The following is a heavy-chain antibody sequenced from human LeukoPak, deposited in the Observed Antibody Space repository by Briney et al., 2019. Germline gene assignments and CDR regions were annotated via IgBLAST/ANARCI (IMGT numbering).Heavy chain of an antibody. J-gene: IGHJ4*02. CDR1: GYTFTGYY. CDR2: INPNSGGT. Sequence: GASVKVSCKASGYTFTGYYMHWVRQAPGQGLEWMGWINPNSGGTNYAQKFQGRVTMTRDTSISTAYMELSRLRSDDTAVYYCARACGFKSGSYWHDYWGQGTLVTVSS. V-gene: IGHV1-2*02. CDR3: ARACGFKSGSYWHDY. D-gene: IGHD1-26*01.